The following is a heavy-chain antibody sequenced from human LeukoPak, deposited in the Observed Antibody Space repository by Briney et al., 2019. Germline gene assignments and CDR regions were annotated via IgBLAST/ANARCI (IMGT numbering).Heavy chain of an antibody. CDR2: IYSDYST. CDR3: ARVVVEAATYDAFDI. Sequence: PGGSLRLSCAASGFTVSSNYMSWVRQTPGKGLEWVSIIYSDYSTYYADSVKGRFTISRDNSKNTLYFQMNSLRAEDTAVYYCARVVVEAATYDAFDIWGQGTMVTVSS. CDR1: GFTVSSNY. V-gene: IGHV3-53*01. D-gene: IGHD2-2*01. J-gene: IGHJ3*02.